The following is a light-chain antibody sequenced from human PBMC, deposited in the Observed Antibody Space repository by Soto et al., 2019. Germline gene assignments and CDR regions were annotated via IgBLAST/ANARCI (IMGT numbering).Light chain of an antibody. Sequence: QSALTQPASVSGSPGQSITISCTGTSSDVGGYNYVSWYQQHPGKAPKLMIYDVSNRPSGVSNRFSGSKSGNTASLTLSGLQAEDEADYYCSSYTSTHVVFGGGTKLTVL. CDR3: SSYTSTHVV. CDR1: SSDVGGYNY. CDR2: DVS. J-gene: IGLJ2*01. V-gene: IGLV2-14*01.